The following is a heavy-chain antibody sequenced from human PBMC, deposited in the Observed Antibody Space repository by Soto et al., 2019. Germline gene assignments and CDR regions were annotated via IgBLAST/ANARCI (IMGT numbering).Heavy chain of an antibody. D-gene: IGHD6-13*01. CDR2: IYSDDNK. CDR3: VHTAGWVYRY. V-gene: IGHV2-5*02. J-gene: IGHJ4*02. CDR1: GFSLSTTAVG. Sequence: QITLKASGPTLVKPTQTLTLTCTFSGFSLSTTAVGVAWVRRPPVKALEWLALIYSDDNKYYSPSLKTRLTISEDTSKDHVVLTMTNMDLLDTATYFCVHTAGWVYRYWGQGTQVTVSS.